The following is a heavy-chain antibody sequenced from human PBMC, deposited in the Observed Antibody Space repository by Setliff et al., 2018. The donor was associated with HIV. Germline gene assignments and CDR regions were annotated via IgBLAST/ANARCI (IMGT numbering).Heavy chain of an antibody. CDR2: INPSGGST. Sequence: ASVKVSCKASGYIFTYRYLHWVRQAPGQGLEWMGVINPSGGSTAYAENFQGRVTMTRDTSTSTVYMEMRGLRSDDTAVYYCGRNRGNGWYYYDSWGQGTLVTVSS. V-gene: IGHV1-46*01. CDR1: GYIFTYRY. CDR3: GRNRGNGWYYYDS. J-gene: IGHJ4*02. D-gene: IGHD3-22*01.